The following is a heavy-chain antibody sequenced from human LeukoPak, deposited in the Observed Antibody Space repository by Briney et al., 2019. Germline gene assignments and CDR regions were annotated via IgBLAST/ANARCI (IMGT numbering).Heavy chain of an antibody. V-gene: IGHV5-51*01. CDR3: ARAYSRSRFDY. D-gene: IGHD6-6*01. CDR1: GYSFSNYW. J-gene: IGHJ4*02. CDR2: IYPDDSDT. Sequence: GESLKISCKGLGYSFSNYWSAWVRQMPGKGLEWMGIIYPDDSDTRYSPSFQGQVTFSADKSISTAYLQWSSLKASDTAMYYCARAYSRSRFDYWGQGTLVTVSS.